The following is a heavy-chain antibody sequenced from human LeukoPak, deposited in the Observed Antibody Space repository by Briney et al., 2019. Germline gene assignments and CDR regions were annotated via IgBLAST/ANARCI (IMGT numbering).Heavy chain of an antibody. CDR2: ISGSVGST. D-gene: IGHD1-1*01. V-gene: IGHV3-23*01. J-gene: IGHJ6*03. Sequence: GGSLRLSCAASGFTFSSYAVSWVRQAPGKGLEWVSAISGSVGSTYYADSVKGRFTISRDNSKNTLYLQMNSLRAEDTAVYYCAKDGYDYYYYYMDVWGKGTTVTVSS. CDR1: GFTFSSYA. CDR3: AKDGYDYYYYYMDV.